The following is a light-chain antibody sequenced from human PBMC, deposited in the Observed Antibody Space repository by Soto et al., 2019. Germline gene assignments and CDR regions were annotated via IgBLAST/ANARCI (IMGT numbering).Light chain of an antibody. CDR3: QQYGSSPRT. J-gene: IGKJ1*01. V-gene: IGKV3-20*01. CDR2: GAS. CDR1: QSVGSIY. Sequence: DIVLTQSPGTLSLSPGERATLSCRASQSVGSIYLAWYQQKPGQAPRLLIHGASNRASGIQDRFSGSGSGTDFTLTISRLEPEDFAVYYCQQYGSSPRTFGQGTQVEIK.